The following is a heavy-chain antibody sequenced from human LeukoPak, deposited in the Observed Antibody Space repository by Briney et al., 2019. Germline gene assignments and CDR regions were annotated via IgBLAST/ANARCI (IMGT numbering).Heavy chain of an antibody. V-gene: IGHV3-7*05. CDR3: ARYLHDNGAFDS. D-gene: IGHD2-8*01. Sequence: GGSLRLSGAASGFTFSTYWMSWGRQAPGKGLEWVANIRVDGSDKYYVDSVKGRFTISRDNAKNSLYLQMNNLRAEDTAVYYCARYLHDNGAFDSWGQGTLVTVSS. CDR2: IRVDGSDK. J-gene: IGHJ5*01. CDR1: GFTFSTYW.